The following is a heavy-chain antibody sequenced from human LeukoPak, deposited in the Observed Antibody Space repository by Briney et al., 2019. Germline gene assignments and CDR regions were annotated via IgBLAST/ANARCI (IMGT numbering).Heavy chain of an antibody. CDR3: AKVTTKYFDH. J-gene: IGHJ4*02. CDR1: GFTFSSCW. D-gene: IGHD4-17*01. CDR2: IKQDGSET. V-gene: IGHV3-7*03. Sequence: GGSLRLSCAASGFTFSSCWMTGVRQAPGKGPEWVANIKQDGSETYYVDSVKGRFTISRDNSKNTLYLQMNSLRAEDTAVYYCAKVTTKYFDHWGQGTLVTVSS.